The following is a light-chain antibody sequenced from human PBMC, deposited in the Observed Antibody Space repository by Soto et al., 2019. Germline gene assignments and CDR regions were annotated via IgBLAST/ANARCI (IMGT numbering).Light chain of an antibody. CDR2: ATS. CDR1: QGISSW. V-gene: IGKV1-12*01. J-gene: IGKJ5*01. Sequence: DIQMTQSPSSVSASVGDRVTITCRASQGISSWLAWYQQKPGRAPKLLIYATSTLQRGVPSRFSGSGSGTEFTLTISRLQPEDSAIYYCQQAHSFPVTFGQGTRL. CDR3: QQAHSFPVT.